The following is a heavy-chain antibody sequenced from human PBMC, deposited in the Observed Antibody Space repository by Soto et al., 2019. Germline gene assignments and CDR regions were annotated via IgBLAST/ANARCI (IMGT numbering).Heavy chain of an antibody. Sequence: SETLSLTCTVSGGSISSYSWSWILQPAGRGLEWIGRIYSSGSTNYNPSLKSRVTMPVDTSKNQFSLKLSSVTAADTAVYYCGRETAAAGTNWFERSGQGTQITVS. CDR3: GRETAAAGTNWFER. V-gene: IGHV4-4*07. D-gene: IGHD6-13*01. CDR1: GGSISSYS. CDR2: IYSSGST. J-gene: IGHJ5*02.